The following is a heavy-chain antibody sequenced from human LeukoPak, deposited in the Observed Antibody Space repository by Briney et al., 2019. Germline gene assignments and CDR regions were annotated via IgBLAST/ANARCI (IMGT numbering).Heavy chain of an antibody. D-gene: IGHD3-10*01. V-gene: IGHV1-3*03. CDR3: ARAASFVYGSDYYYMDV. CDR2: INAGNGNT. Sequence: ASVKVSCKASGYTFTSYAMHWVRQAPGQRLEWMGWINAGNGNTKYSQEFQGRVTITRDTSASTAYMELSSLRSEDMAVYYCARAASFVYGSDYYYMDVWGKGTTVTVSS. J-gene: IGHJ6*03. CDR1: GYTFTSYA.